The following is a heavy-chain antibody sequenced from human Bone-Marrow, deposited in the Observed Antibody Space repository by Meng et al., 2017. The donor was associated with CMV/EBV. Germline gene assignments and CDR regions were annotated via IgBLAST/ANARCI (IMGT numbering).Heavy chain of an antibody. CDR1: GGSFSGYY. V-gene: IGHV4-34*01. CDR3: ARGSLRIAARRREGGAFAI. J-gene: IGHJ3*02. Sequence: SETLSLTCAVYGGSFSGYYWSWIRQPPGKGLEWIGEINHSGSTNYNPSLKSRVTISVDTSKNQFSLKLSSVTAADTAVYYCARGSLRIAARRREGGAFAIWGQGKMVTVAS. CDR2: INHSGST. D-gene: IGHD6-6*01.